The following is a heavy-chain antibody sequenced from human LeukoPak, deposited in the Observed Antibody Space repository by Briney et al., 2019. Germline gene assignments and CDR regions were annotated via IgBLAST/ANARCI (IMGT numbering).Heavy chain of an antibody. V-gene: IGHV3-33*01. CDR1: GFIFSNYG. Sequence: GGSLRLSCAASGFIFSNYGMHWGRQAPGKGLEWVALTWYDESNKYYADSVKGRFTISRDNSKNTLCLQMNSLRAEDTAVYYCARDLWCGADCYGTFDIWGQGTMVSVSS. CDR3: ARDLWCGADCYGTFDI. J-gene: IGHJ3*02. D-gene: IGHD2-21*02. CDR2: TWYDESNK.